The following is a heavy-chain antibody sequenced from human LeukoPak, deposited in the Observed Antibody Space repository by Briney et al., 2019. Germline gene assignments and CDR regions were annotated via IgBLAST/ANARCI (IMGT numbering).Heavy chain of an antibody. D-gene: IGHD2-2*02. CDR1: GFTFSSYA. J-gene: IGHJ5*02. CDR2: ISGSGGST. Sequence: GGPLRLSCAASGFTFSSYAMSWVRQAPGKGLEWVSAISGSGGSTYYADSVKGRFTISRDNSKNTLYLQMNSLRAEDTAVYYCAKDGGSIVVVPAALPNWFDPWGQGTLVTVSS. V-gene: IGHV3-23*01. CDR3: AKDGGSIVVVPAALPNWFDP.